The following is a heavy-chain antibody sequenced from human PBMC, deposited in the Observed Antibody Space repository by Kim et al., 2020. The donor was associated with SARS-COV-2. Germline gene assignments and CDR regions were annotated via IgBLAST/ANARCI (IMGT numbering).Heavy chain of an antibody. V-gene: IGHV2-5*02. CDR3: THDSPGLYG. Sequence: SGPTLVNPTQTLTLTCTFSGFSLNTRGNGVAWVRQPPGKALEFLSLIYWDDGERYTPSLRSRLTITKITSKNQVVLTLTNVAPGDTATYYCTHDSPGLYG. CDR1: GFSLNTRGNG. J-gene: IGHJ6*01. CDR2: IYWDDGE.